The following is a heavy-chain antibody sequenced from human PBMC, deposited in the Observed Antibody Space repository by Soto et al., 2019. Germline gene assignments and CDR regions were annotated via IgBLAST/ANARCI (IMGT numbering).Heavy chain of an antibody. CDR1: GYSFTSYW. V-gene: IGHV5-51*01. CDR3: VHLYPKLGVDY. CDR2: IYPGDSDT. J-gene: IGHJ4*02. Sequence: VESLTISCKVSGYSFTSYWIVWVLQMPGKGLEWMGIIYPGDSDTRYSPSFQGQVTISADKSISTAYLQWSSLKASDTAMYYCVHLYPKLGVDYWGQGTLVTVSS. D-gene: IGHD1-7*01.